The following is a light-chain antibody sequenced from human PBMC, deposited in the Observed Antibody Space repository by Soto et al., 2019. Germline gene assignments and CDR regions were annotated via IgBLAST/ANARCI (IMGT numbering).Light chain of an antibody. V-gene: IGKV3-20*01. CDR2: GAS. Sequence: VLTQSPGTLSLSPGERATLSCRASHSVSSTYLAWYQQKPGQAPRLLIYGASSRATGIPDRFSGSGSGTDFTLTISRLEPEDFAVYYCQQYDSSPPTFDGGTKVEI. CDR1: HSVSSTY. CDR3: QQYDSSPPT. J-gene: IGKJ4*01.